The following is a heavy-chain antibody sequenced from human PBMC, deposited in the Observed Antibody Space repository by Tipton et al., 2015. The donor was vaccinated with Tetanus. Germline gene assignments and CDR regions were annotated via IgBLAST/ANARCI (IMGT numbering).Heavy chain of an antibody. CDR2: SWYDGTDK. J-gene: IGHJ4*02. D-gene: IGHD2-15*01. CDR3: AREADCSGGGCFSGDFDN. V-gene: IGHV3-33*01. CDR1: GFIFSSYG. Sequence: SGFIFSSYGIHWVRQAPGKGLEWVAVSWYDGTDKYYADSVKGRFTISRDNSKNTLYLQMNSLRAEDTAVYYCAREADCSGGGCFSGDFDNWGQGTQVTVSS.